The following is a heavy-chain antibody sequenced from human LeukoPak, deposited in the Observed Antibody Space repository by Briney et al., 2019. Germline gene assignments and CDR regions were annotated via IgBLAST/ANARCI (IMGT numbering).Heavy chain of an antibody. CDR1: GYTFTGYY. V-gene: IGHV1-2*02. J-gene: IGHJ6*03. D-gene: IGHD6-13*01. CDR2: INPNSGGT. Sequence: ATVKVSCKASGYTFTGYYMHWVRQAPGQGLEWMGWINPNSGGTNYAQKFQGRVTMTRDTSISTAYMELSRLRSDDTAVYYCARDSVGYSSSYYYYYYMDVWGKGTTVTVSS. CDR3: ARDSVGYSSSYYYYYYMDV.